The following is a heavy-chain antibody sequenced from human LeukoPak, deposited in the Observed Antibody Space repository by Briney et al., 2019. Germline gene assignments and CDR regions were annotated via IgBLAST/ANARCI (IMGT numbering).Heavy chain of an antibody. Sequence: TSETLSLTCTVSGGSVSSGSYYWSWIRQPPGKGLEWVVYIYYTGSTNYNPSLKSRVTISVDTSKNQFSLKLSSVTAADTAVYYCARFYYDSSGFYYYFDYWGQGALVTVSS. V-gene: IGHV4-61*01. J-gene: IGHJ4*02. D-gene: IGHD3-22*01. CDR2: IYYTGST. CDR3: ARFYYDSSGFYYYFDY. CDR1: GGSVSSGSYY.